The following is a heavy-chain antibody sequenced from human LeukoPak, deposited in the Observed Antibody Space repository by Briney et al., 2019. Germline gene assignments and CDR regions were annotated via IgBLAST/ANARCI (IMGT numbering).Heavy chain of an antibody. CDR1: GFTFDDYA. CDR3: ARINWDYGMDV. CDR2: ISWNSGSI. D-gene: IGHD7-27*01. Sequence: GGSLRLSCAASGFTFDDYAMHWVRHAPGKGLEWVSGISWNSGSIGYADSVKGRFTISRDNAKNSLYLQMNGLRAEDTALYYCARINWDYGMDVWGQGTTVTVAS. J-gene: IGHJ6*02. V-gene: IGHV3-9*01.